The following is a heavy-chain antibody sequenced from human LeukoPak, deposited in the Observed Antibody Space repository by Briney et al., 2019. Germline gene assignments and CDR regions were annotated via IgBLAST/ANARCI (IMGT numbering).Heavy chain of an antibody. CDR2: IIPILGIA. CDR1: GGTFSSYA. CDR3: ASGSIAAPLDY. V-gene: IGHV1-69*04. Sequence: ASVKVSCKAFGGTFSSYAISWVRQAPGQGLEWMGRIIPILGIANYAQKFQGRVTITADKSTSTAYMELSSLRSEDTAVYYCASGSIAAPLDYWGQGTLVTVSS. J-gene: IGHJ4*02. D-gene: IGHD6-6*01.